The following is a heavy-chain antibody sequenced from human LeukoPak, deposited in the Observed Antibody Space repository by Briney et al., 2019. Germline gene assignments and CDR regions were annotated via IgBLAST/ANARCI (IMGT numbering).Heavy chain of an antibody. CDR2: ISANGIDT. Sequence: GGSLRLSCAASAFTFSNFAMTWVRQAPGKGLDWVSSISANGIDTYYADSVKGRFTISRDNSKNTLSLQMYSLRAEDTAVYFCASAEDDSWGQGTLVTVSS. CDR1: AFTFSNFA. J-gene: IGHJ5*01. V-gene: IGHV3-23*01. CDR3: ASAEDDS.